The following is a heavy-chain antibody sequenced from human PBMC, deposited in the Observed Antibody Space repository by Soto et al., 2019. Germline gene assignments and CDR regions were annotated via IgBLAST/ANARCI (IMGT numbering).Heavy chain of an antibody. Sequence: QVQLQESGPGLVKPSDTLSLTCNVSGGSSSRADHYWRWIRQPPGKCLELIGYVYYRGSIYYNPYFESRISISVDTSRNQFSLKMTSVTAADTAMYFCARMTFSPKWFDSWGQGTLVTVSS. CDR2: VYYRGSI. V-gene: IGHV4-30-4*01. D-gene: IGHD3-3*02. CDR1: GGSSSRADHY. J-gene: IGHJ5*01. CDR3: ARMTFSPKWFDS.